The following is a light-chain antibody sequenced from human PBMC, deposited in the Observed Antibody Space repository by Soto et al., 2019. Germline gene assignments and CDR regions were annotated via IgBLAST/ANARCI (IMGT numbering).Light chain of an antibody. V-gene: IGKV1-39*01. J-gene: IGKJ2*01. CDR2: FAS. CDR1: QSISSY. CDR3: QQAYSTPYT. Sequence: DLQMTQSPSSLSASVGDRVTITCRASQSISSYLNWYQHKPGRAPKVLIYFASSLQSEVPSRFSGSGSGTDFTLTIRSLQPEDFATYYCQQAYSTPYTFDQGTKLEIK.